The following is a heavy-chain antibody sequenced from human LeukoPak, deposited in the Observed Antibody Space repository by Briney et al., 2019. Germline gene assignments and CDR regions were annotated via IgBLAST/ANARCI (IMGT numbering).Heavy chain of an antibody. J-gene: IGHJ6*03. CDR2: LRQDGDEK. V-gene: IGHV3-7*01. CDR1: GFTFSRYW. D-gene: IGHD3-22*01. Sequence: GGSLRLSCAASGFTFSRYWMSWVRQAPGKGLAWVANLRQDGDEKYSVDSVKGRFTISRDNAKNSLYLQMNSLRAEDTAIYYCARATSYYDSIRELYFFYMDVWGKGTTVTVSS. CDR3: ARATSYYDSIRELYFFYMDV.